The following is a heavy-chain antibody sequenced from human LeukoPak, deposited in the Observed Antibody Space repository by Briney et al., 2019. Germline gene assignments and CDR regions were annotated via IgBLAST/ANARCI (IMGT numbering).Heavy chain of an antibody. CDR2: INHSGST. V-gene: IGHV4-34*01. Sequence: SETLSLTCAVYGGSFSGYYWSWIRQPPGKGLEWIGEINHSGSTNYNPSLKSRVTISVDTSKNQFSLKLSSVTAADTAVCYCGRVKQLKYSSGWVFDYWGQGTLVTVSS. CDR1: GGSFSGYY. D-gene: IGHD6-19*01. CDR3: GRVKQLKYSSGWVFDY. J-gene: IGHJ4*02.